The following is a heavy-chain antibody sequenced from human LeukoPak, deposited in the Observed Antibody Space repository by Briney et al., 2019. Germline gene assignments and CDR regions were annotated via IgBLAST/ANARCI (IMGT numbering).Heavy chain of an antibody. CDR2: INPYSGET. J-gene: IGHJ4*02. V-gene: IGHV1-2*02. CDR3: ARVESRVIVATVFDY. D-gene: IGHD5-12*01. Sequence: ASVKVSCKTSGYTFTGFYIHWVRQAPGQGLEWMGWINPYSGETNYAQMFQGRVTMARDTSISTAYMELSRLASDDTAVYFCARVESRVIVATVFDYWGQGPLVTVSS. CDR1: GYTFTGFY.